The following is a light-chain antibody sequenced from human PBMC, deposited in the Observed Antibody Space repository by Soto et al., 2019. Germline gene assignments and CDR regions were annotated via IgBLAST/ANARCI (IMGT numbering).Light chain of an antibody. CDR1: SSNIGAGYD. CDR3: QSYDSSLSAHVV. CDR2: GNS. Sequence: QAVVTQPPLVSGAPGQRVTISCTGSSSNIGAGYDVHWYQQLPGTAPKLLIYGNSNRPSGVPDRFSGSKSGTSASLAITGLQAEDEADYYCQSYDSSLSAHVVFGGGTKVTVL. J-gene: IGLJ2*01. V-gene: IGLV1-40*01.